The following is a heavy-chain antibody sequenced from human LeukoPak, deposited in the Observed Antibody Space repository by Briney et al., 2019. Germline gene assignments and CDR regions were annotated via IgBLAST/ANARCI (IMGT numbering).Heavy chain of an antibody. J-gene: IGHJ6*02. V-gene: IGHV1-46*01. D-gene: IGHD3-3*01. CDR1: GYTSTSYY. CDR2: INPSGGST. CDR3: ARNFWSDQAYYYYGMDV. Sequence: ASVKVSCKASGYTSTSYYMHWVRQAPGQGLEWMGIINPSGGSTSYAQKFQGRVTMTRDTSTSTVYMELSSLRSEDTAVYYCARNFWSDQAYYYYGMDVWGQGTTVTVSS.